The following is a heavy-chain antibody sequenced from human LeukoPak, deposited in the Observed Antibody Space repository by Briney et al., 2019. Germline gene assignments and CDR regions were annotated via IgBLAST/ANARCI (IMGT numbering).Heavy chain of an antibody. CDR2: ISGSGGST. J-gene: IGHJ4*02. V-gene: IGHV3-23*01. D-gene: IGHD5/OR15-5a*01. Sequence: GGSLRLSCAASGFTFSSYAMSWVRQAPGKGLERVSAISGSGGSTYYADSVKGRFTISRDNSKNTLYLQMNSLRAEDTAVYYCAKGIGLPTYYFDYWGQGTLVTVSS. CDR3: AKGIGLPTYYFDY. CDR1: GFTFSSYA.